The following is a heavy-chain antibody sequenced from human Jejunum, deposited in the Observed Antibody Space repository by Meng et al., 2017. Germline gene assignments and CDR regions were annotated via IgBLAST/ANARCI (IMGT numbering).Heavy chain of an antibody. V-gene: IGHV3-30*01. J-gene: IGHJ3*02. CDR1: GFTFSNYH. CDR3: ARYHDSSGYADSLDI. CDR2: LSGDGSIQ. D-gene: IGHD3-22*01. Sequence: VRLGVSGGGWVPPWTSLMLSCTASGFTFSNYHMHWVRQAPGKGLEWVAVLSGDGSIQGYVDSVKGRFTISRDSSMVTLFLQMNSLRAEDTAVYYCARYHDSSGYADSLDIWGQGTMVTVSS.